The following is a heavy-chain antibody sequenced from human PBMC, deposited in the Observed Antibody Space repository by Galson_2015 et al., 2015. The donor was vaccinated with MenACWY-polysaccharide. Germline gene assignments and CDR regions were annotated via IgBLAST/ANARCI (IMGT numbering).Heavy chain of an antibody. CDR2: IGGSGTT. D-gene: IGHD2-15*01. V-gene: IGHV3-23*01. CDR3: AKANSGGICTSGWACWFDP. Sequence: SLRLSRAASGFTFTNYAMNWVRQAPGKGLEGVSSIGGSGTTYYADSVKGRFTISRDNSKNMVYLQMNSLRAEDTAIYYCAKANSGGICTSGWACWFDPWGQGSLVSVSS. CDR1: GFTFTNYA. J-gene: IGHJ5*02.